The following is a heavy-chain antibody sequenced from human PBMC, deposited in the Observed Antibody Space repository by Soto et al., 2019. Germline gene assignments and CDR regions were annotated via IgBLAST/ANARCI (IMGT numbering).Heavy chain of an antibody. Sequence: GASVKVSCKASGYTFSNFGISWVRQAPGEGLEWMGWISPNSEKTKIAQRFQGRVTMTTDISTSTSYLELRGLTSDDTAVYYCAKSTRPGRTGYSSGWYRGPFDYWGQGTLVTVSS. CDR1: GYTFSNFG. J-gene: IGHJ4*02. CDR3: AKSTRPGRTGYSSGWYRGPFDY. D-gene: IGHD6-19*01. V-gene: IGHV1-18*01. CDR2: ISPNSEKT.